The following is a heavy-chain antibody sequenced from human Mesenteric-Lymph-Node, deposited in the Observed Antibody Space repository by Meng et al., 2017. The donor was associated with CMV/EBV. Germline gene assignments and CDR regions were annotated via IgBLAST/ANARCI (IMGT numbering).Heavy chain of an antibody. Sequence: QLNQWGAGRLNPSGTWSVTCAVYGGSFSGYYWNWIRQSPEKGLEWIGEINHSGSTTYNPSFTSRIIISVDTSTNQISLNMSSVTAADTAVYYCARGSSYDILTGYFDYWGQGALVTVSS. J-gene: IGHJ4*02. V-gene: IGHV4-34*01. CDR2: INHSGST. CDR3: ARGSSYDILTGYFDY. D-gene: IGHD3-9*01. CDR1: GGSFSGYY.